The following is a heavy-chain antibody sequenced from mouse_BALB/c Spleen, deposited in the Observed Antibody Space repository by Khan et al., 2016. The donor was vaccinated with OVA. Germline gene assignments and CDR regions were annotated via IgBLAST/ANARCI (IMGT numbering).Heavy chain of an antibody. J-gene: IGHJ2*01. CDR2: INSNGGST. CDR1: GFTFSSYG. CDR3: VRMARIIN. Sequence: EVQLVESGGGLVQPGGSLKLSCAASGFTFSSYGMSWVRQTPDKRLELVATINSNGGSTYYPDSVKGRFTISRDNAKNTLYLQMSSLKSEDTAMYYCVRMARIINRGQGTTLTVSS. V-gene: IGHV5-6-3*01.